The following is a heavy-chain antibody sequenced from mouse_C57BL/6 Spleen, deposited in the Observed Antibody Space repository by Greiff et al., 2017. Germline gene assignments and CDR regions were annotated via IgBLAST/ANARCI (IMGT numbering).Heavy chain of an antibody. Sequence: VKLMESGPGLVAPSQSLSITCTVSGFSLTSYAISWVRQPPGKGLEWLGVIWTGGGTNYYPAPKSRLGISKDNSKSQVFLKMNSLQTDDTARYYWARNPLLYGSSHWYFDVWGTGTTVTVSS. CDR3: ARNPLLYGSSHWYFDV. D-gene: IGHD1-1*01. CDR1: GFSLTSYA. V-gene: IGHV2-9-1*01. J-gene: IGHJ1*03. CDR2: IWTGGGT.